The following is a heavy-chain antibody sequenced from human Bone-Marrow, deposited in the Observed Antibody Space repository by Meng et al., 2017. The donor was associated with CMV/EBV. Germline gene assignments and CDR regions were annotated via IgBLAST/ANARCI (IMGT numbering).Heavy chain of an antibody. CDR2: INRGSTTI. D-gene: IGHD1-26*01. CDR3: ARDARRYSGTYYYYYGMDV. Sequence: GESLKISCEASEITFSNYGMNWVRQAPGKGLEWVSYINRGSTTIYYADSVEGRFTVSRDNTKNSLFLQMNSLRAEDTAVYYCARDARRYSGTYYYYYGMDVWGPGTTVTGSS. V-gene: IGHV3-48*04. J-gene: IGHJ6*01. CDR1: EITFSNYG.